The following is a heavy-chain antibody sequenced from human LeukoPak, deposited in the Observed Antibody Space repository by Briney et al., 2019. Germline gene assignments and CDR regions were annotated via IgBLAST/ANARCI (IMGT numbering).Heavy chain of an antibody. V-gene: IGHV1-18*01. J-gene: IGHJ4*02. CDR2: ISAYNGNT. Sequence: ASVKVSCKVSGYTLTEISMHWVRQAPGQGLEWMGWISAYNGNTNYAQKLQGRVTMTTDTSTSTAYMELRSLRSDDTAVYYCARGGDGDILTGLVFDYWGQGTLVTVSS. CDR3: ARGGDGDILTGLVFDY. D-gene: IGHD3-9*01. CDR1: GYTLTEIS.